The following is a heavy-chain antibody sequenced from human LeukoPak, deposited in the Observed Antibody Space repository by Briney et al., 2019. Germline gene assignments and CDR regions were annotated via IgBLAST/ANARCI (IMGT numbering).Heavy chain of an antibody. CDR2: ISGSGGST. Sequence: PGGSLRLSCAASGFTFSSYAMSWVRQAPGKGLEWVSAISGSGGSTYYADSVKGRLTISRDNSKNTLYLQMNSLRAEDTAVYYCAKYPNYYGSGNGEYYFDYWGQGTLVTVSS. D-gene: IGHD3-10*01. V-gene: IGHV3-23*01. J-gene: IGHJ4*02. CDR3: AKYPNYYGSGNGEYYFDY. CDR1: GFTFSSYA.